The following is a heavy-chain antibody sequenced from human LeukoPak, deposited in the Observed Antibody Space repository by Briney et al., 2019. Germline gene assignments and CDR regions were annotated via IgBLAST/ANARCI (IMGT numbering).Heavy chain of an antibody. CDR2: IYYRGRT. CDR3: ARRGCSGGSCPRDAFDI. D-gene: IGHD2-15*01. J-gene: IGHJ3*02. V-gene: IGHV4-59*08. Sequence: SETLSLTCTVSGGSISSYYWSWIRQPPRKGREWVGDIYYRGRTNYNPSLKSRVTISVDTSKTQFSLKLSSVTAADTAVYYCARRGCSGGSCPRDAFDIWGQGTMVTVSS. CDR1: GGSISSYY.